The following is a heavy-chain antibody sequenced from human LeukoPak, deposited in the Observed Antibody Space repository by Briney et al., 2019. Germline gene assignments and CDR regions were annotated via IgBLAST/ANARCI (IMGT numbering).Heavy chain of an antibody. D-gene: IGHD2-15*01. J-gene: IGHJ4*02. V-gene: IGHV3-49*04. CDR1: GFTFGDYA. CDR3: TRVFWGIVVVAATFRDPYYFDY. CDR2: IRSKAYGGTT. Sequence: PGGSLRLSCTASGFTFGDYAMSWVRQAPGKGLEWVGFIRSKAYGGTTEYAASLKGRFTISRDDSKSIAYLQMNSLKTEDTAVYYCTRVFWGIVVVAATFRDPYYFDYWGQGTLVTVSS.